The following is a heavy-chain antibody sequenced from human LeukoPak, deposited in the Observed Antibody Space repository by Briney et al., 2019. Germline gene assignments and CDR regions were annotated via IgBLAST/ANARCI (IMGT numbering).Heavy chain of an antibody. D-gene: IGHD6-6*01. J-gene: IGHJ4*02. CDR1: GFTFSSYG. Sequence: GSLRLSCAASGFTFSSYGMHWVRQAQGKGLEWVAVIWYDGSNKYYADSVKGRSTISRDNSKNTLYLQMNSLRAEDTAVYYCARDYSSSLDYWGQGTLVTVSS. V-gene: IGHV3-33*01. CDR3: ARDYSSSLDY. CDR2: IWYDGSNK.